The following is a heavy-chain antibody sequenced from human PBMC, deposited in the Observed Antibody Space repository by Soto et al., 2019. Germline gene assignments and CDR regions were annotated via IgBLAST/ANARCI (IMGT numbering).Heavy chain of an antibody. J-gene: IGHJ4*02. Sequence: SETLSLTCTVSGAAINSYYWSWLRQAPGLGLEWIGYIYYTGSTNYNPSLESRVTVSVDRSRNQFSLELRSVTAADTAVYYCARVDGYFCFFDNWGQGTQVTVSP. CDR2: IYYTGST. D-gene: IGHD3-22*01. V-gene: IGHV4-59*01. CDR3: ARVDGYFCFFDN. CDR1: GAAINSYY.